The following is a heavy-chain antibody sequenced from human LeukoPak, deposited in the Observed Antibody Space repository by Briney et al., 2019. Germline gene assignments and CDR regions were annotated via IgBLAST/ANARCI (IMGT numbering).Heavy chain of an antibody. V-gene: IGHV3-11*01. Sequence: GGSLRLSCVASGFTFSDYYMTWIRQAPGKGLDWISYITDGGSTIYYADSVRGRFTISRDNTKNSLYLQMDSLRVEDTAVYYCARVGLSGTTFIDYWGQGTLVTVSS. CDR1: GFTFSDYY. J-gene: IGHJ4*02. CDR3: ARVGLSGTTFIDY. D-gene: IGHD1-1*01. CDR2: ITDGGSTI.